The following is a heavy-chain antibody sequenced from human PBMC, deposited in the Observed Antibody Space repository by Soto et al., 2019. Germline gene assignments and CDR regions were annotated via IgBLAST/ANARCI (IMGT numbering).Heavy chain of an antibody. CDR2: IKSKTDGGTT. CDR3: TTRGFTIFGVVITPDY. CDR1: GFTFSNAW. D-gene: IGHD3-3*01. V-gene: IGHV3-15*01. J-gene: IGHJ4*02. Sequence: EVQLVESGGGLVKPGGSLRLSCAASGFTFSNAWMSWVRQAPGKGLEWVCRIKSKTDGGTTDSAAPVQARFTISRGDSKDTLYLQMNSLKTENTAVYYCTTRGFTIFGVVITPDYWGRGTLVNGSS.